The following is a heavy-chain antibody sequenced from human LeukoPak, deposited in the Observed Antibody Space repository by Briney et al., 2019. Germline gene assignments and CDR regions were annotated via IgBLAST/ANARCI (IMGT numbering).Heavy chain of an antibody. V-gene: IGHV4-34*01. Sequence: SETLSLTCAVYGGSFSGYYWSWIRQPPGKGLEWIGEINHIGSTNYNPSLKSRVTISVDTSKNQFSLKLSSVTAADTAVYYCARRFRGYYYNPFDYWGQGTLVTVSS. CDR1: GGSFSGYY. CDR3: ARRFRGYYYNPFDY. J-gene: IGHJ4*02. CDR2: INHIGST. D-gene: IGHD3-22*01.